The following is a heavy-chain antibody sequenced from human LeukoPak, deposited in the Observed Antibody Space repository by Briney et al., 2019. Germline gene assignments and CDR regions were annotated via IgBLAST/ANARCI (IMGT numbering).Heavy chain of an antibody. V-gene: IGHV3-7*03. CDR3: ARHPNSNWDY. CDR1: GFSFNSDW. D-gene: IGHD6-13*01. Sequence: GGPLRLSCAASGFSFNSDWMDWVRQAPGKGLEWVANIKHDESEKNYLDSVKGRFTISRDNAQNSLYLQMNSLRVEDTAVYYCARHPNSNWDYWGQGTLVTVSS. J-gene: IGHJ4*02. CDR2: IKHDESEK.